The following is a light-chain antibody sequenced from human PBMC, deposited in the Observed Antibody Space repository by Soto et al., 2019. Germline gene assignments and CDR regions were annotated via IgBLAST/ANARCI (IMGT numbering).Light chain of an antibody. J-gene: IGLJ3*02. CDR2: DNR. V-gene: IGLV1-40*01. CDR3: QSYDSSLTAGV. Sequence: QSVLTQPPSVSGAPGQRITISCTGGTSNIGAGYDVHWYQQLPRRAPKLLIYDNRNRPSGVPDRFSGSKSGTSASLAITGLQAEDEADYYCQSYDSSLTAGVFGGGTKLTVL. CDR1: TSNIGAGYD.